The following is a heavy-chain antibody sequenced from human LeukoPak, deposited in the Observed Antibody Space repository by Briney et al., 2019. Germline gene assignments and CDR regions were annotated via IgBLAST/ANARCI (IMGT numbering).Heavy chain of an antibody. CDR1: GYTFTSYD. V-gene: IGHV1-8*03. D-gene: IGHD6-6*01. Sequence: ASVKVSCKASGYTFTSYDINWVRQATGQGLEWMGWMNPNSGNTGYAQKFQGGVTITRNTYISTAYMELSSLRSEDTAVYYCARAPALIATRRYYYYMDVWGKGTTVTVSS. J-gene: IGHJ6*03. CDR2: MNPNSGNT. CDR3: ARAPALIATRRYYYYMDV.